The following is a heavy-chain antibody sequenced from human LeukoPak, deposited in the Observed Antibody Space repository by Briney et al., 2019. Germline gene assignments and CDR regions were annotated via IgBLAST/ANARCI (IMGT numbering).Heavy chain of an antibody. CDR3: AKDLIAYSYGHAGRSNFDY. CDR1: GFTFSSYG. V-gene: IGHV3-30*18. CDR2: ISYDGSNK. Sequence: GGSLRLSCAASGFTFSSYGMHWVRQAPGKGLEWVAVISYDGSNKYYADSVKGRFTISRDNSKNTLHLQMNSLRAEDTAIYYCAKDLIAYSYGHAGRSNFDYWGQGTLVTVSS. D-gene: IGHD5-18*01. J-gene: IGHJ4*02.